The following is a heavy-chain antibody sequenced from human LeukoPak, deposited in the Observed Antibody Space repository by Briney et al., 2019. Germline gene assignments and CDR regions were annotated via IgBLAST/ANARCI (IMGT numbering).Heavy chain of an antibody. Sequence: SVKVSCKASGGTFSSYAISWVRQAPGQGLEWMGGIIPIFGTANYAQKFQGRVTITTDESTSTAYMELSSLRAEDTAVYYCARDRKQQLDVYYYYGMDVWGQGTTVTVSS. J-gene: IGHJ6*02. V-gene: IGHV1-69*05. D-gene: IGHD6-13*01. CDR2: IIPIFGTA. CDR1: GGTFSSYA. CDR3: ARDRKQQLDVYYYYGMDV.